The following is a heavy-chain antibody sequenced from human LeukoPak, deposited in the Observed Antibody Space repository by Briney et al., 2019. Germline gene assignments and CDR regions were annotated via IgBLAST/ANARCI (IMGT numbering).Heavy chain of an antibody. CDR3: ASGLWFGVYYFDY. J-gene: IGHJ4*02. CDR2: IIPIFGTA. V-gene: IGHV1-69*13. CDR1: GGTFSSYA. Sequence: GASVKVSCKASGGTFSSYAISWVRQAPGQGLEWMGGIIPIFGTANYAQKFQGRVTITADESTSTAYMELSSLRSEDTAVYYCASGLWFGVYYFDYWGQGTLVTVSS. D-gene: IGHD3-10*01.